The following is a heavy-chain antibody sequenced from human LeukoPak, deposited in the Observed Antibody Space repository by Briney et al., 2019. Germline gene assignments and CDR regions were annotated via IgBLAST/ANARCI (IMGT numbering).Heavy chain of an antibody. CDR1: GGSFSGYY. CDR3: ARGLIPEYYYDSSGYL. CDR2: INHSGST. D-gene: IGHD3-22*01. Sequence: SETLSLTRAVYGGSFSGYYWSWIRQPPEKGLEWIGEINHSGSTNYNPSLKSRVTISVDTSKNQFSLKLSSVTAADTAVYYCARGLIPEYYYDSSGYLWGQGTLVTVSS. V-gene: IGHV4-34*01. J-gene: IGHJ5*02.